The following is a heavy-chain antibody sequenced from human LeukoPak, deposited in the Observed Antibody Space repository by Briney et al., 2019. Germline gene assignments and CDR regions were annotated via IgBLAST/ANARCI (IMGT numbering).Heavy chain of an antibody. J-gene: IGHJ4*02. Sequence: GGSLRLSCAASGFTFSSYGMHWVRQAPGKGLEWVAVISYDGSNKYYADSVKGRFTISRDSAKNSLYLQMNSLRAEDTAVYYCARLRTWGDKAFDYWGQGTLVTVSS. CDR3: ARLRTWGDKAFDY. CDR2: ISYDGSNK. D-gene: IGHD2-21*02. V-gene: IGHV3-30*03. CDR1: GFTFSSYG.